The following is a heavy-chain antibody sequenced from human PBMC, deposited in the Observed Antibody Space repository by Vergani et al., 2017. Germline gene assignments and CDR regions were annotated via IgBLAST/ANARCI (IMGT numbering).Heavy chain of an antibody. CDR2: IKQDGSEK. Sequence: EVQLVESGGGLVQPGGSLRLSCAASGFTFSSYWMSWVRQAPGKGLEWVANIKQDGSEKYYVDSVKGRFTISRDNAKNSLYLQMNSLRAEDTAVYYCAGDYGDYVGYYYGMDVWGQGTTVTVSS. CDR3: AGDYGDYVGYYYGMDV. D-gene: IGHD4-17*01. CDR1: GFTFSSYW. J-gene: IGHJ6*02. V-gene: IGHV3-7*01.